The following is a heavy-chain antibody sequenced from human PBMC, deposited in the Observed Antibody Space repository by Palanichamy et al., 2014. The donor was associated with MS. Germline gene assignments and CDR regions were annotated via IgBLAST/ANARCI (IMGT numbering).Heavy chain of an antibody. V-gene: IGHV4-59*01. D-gene: IGHD4-17*01. CDR2: GST. CDR3: ASASLYGDHYTPDYYYYSGMDV. Sequence: GSTNYNPSLKSRVTISVDTSKNQFSLKLSSVTAADTAVYYCASASLYGDHYTPDYYYYSGMDVWGQGTTVTVSS. J-gene: IGHJ6*02.